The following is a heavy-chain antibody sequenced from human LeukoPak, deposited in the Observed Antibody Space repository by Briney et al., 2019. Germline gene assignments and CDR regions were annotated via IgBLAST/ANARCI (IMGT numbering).Heavy chain of an antibody. CDR2: INHSGST. CDR3: AVQRMTGDLSY. J-gene: IGHJ4*02. CDR1: GGSFSDYY. D-gene: IGHD7-27*01. V-gene: IGHV4-34*01. Sequence: SETLSLTCAVYGGSFSDYYWSWIRQPPGKGLEWIGKINHSGSTNYNPSLKSRVTISVDTSKNQFSLKLSSVTAADTAVYYCAVQRMTGDLSYWGQGTLVTVSS.